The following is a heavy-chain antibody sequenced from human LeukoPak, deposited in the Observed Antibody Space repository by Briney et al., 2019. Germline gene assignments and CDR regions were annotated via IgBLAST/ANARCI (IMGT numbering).Heavy chain of an antibody. CDR2: ISAYYGKT. D-gene: IGHD4-23*01. J-gene: IGHJ4*02. CDR3: ARGTTLVTPGAYYFDY. Sequence: ASVKVSCKASGYTFFNYGLTWVRQAPGQGLEWMGWISAYYGKTLYAQNFQGRVTMTTDTSTTTAYMELKTLRSDDTAVYYCARGTTLVTPGAYYFDYWGQGTLVTVSS. CDR1: GYTFFNYG. V-gene: IGHV1-18*01.